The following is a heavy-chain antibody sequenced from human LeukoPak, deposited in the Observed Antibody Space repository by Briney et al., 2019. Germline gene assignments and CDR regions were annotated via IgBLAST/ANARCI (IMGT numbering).Heavy chain of an antibody. CDR3: ARDIEYSSNFDY. CDR1: GFTFSSNS. CDR2: ISSSSSYI. V-gene: IGHV3-21*01. D-gene: IGHD5-18*01. J-gene: IGHJ4*02. Sequence: GGSLRLSCAASGFTFSSNSMNWVRQAPGKGPEWVSSISSSSSYIYYADSVKGRFTISRDNAKNSLYLQMNSLRAEDTAVYYCARDIEYSSNFDYWGQGTLVTVSS.